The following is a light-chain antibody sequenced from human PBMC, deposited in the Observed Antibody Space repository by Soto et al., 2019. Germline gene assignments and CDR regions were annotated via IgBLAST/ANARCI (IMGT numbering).Light chain of an antibody. J-gene: IGKJ1*01. CDR1: QSISSW. CDR3: QHYKESST. V-gene: IGKV1-5*03. Sequence: DIQMTQSPSTLSASVGDRVTITCRASQSISSWLAWYQQKPGKAPKLLFYEASSAEMGVPPRFSGSGFGTEFTLTIRSLQPDDFANYYCQHYKESSTFGQGTRLEIK. CDR2: EAS.